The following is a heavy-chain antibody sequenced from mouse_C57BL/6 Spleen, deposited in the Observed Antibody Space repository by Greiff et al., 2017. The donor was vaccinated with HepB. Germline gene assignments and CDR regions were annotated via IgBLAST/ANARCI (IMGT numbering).Heavy chain of an antibody. Sequence: QVQLKQPGAELVRPGTSVKLSCKASGYTFTSYWMHWVKQRPGQGLEWIGVIDPSDSYTNYNQKFKGKATLTVDTSSSTAYMQLSSLTSEDSAVYYCARERDYDYDEGYFDVWGTGTTVTVSS. V-gene: IGHV1-59*01. J-gene: IGHJ1*03. CDR3: ARERDYDYDEGYFDV. CDR1: GYTFTSYW. CDR2: IDPSDSYT. D-gene: IGHD2-4*01.